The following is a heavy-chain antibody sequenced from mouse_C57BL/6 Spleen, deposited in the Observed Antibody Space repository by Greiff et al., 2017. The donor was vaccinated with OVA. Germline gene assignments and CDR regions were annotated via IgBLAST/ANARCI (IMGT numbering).Heavy chain of an antibody. Sequence: EVTVVESGGGLVQPGGSLSLSCAASGFTFTNYYMSWVRQPPGTALEWLGLISNKANGYTTDSSASVKGRFTISRDNSQSILYLQINALRAEDSATYCCANSQRGRGYAYWGQGTLVTVSA. CDR2: ISNKANGYTT. D-gene: IGHD4-1*02. CDR1: GFTFTNYY. V-gene: IGHV7-3*01. CDR3: ANSQRGRGYAY. J-gene: IGHJ3*01.